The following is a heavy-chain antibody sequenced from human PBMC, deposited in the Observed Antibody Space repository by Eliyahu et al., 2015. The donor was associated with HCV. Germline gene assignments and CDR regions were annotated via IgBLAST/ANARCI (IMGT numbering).Heavy chain of an antibody. D-gene: IGHD4-17*01. CDR2: IYWNDDK. J-gene: IGHJ4*02. CDR1: GFSLSTSGVX. V-gene: IGHV2-5*01. CDR3: AHISTPLTDYGDYVLFGNYFDY. Sequence: QITLKESGPTLVKPTQTLTLTCTFSGFSLSTSGVXVGWIRQPPGKALEWLALIYWNDDKRYSPPLKSRLTITKDTSKNQVVLTMTNMDPVDTATYYCAHISTPLTDYGDYVLFGNYFDYWGQGTLVTVSS.